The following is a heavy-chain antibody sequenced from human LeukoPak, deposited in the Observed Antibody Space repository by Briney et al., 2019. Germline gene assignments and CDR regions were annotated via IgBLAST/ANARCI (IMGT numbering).Heavy chain of an antibody. D-gene: IGHD1-26*01. V-gene: IGHV3-74*01. Sequence: GGSLRLSCAASGFTFRNYWMHWIRQAPGKGLVWVSRIKGDGSHTIYADSVKGRFTISRDNAKNTLYLQMKSLRVEDTALYYCVRDWDHFDFDSWGQGTLVTVSS. CDR1: GFTFRNYW. CDR3: VRDWDHFDFDS. CDR2: IKGDGSHT. J-gene: IGHJ5*01.